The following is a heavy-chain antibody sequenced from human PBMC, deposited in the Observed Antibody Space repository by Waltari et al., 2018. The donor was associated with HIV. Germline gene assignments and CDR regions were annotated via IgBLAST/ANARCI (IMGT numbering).Heavy chain of an antibody. D-gene: IGHD3-10*01. V-gene: IGHV3-23*01. Sequence: EVQLLESGGDLVQPGGSLRLSCVASGFTFSRYAMNWVRQAPGKGLEWVSVISGSDSTTYYADSVKGRFAISRDNSKNTLYLQMNSLRAEDTAIYYCAKDRRGYLARGVFPENWGQGTLVSVSS. J-gene: IGHJ4*02. CDR2: ISGSDSTT. CDR1: GFTFSRYA. CDR3: AKDRRGYLARGVFPEN.